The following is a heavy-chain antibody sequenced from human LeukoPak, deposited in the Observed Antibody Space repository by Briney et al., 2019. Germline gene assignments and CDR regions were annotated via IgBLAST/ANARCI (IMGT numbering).Heavy chain of an antibody. Sequence: LGSLSLTSAVSRGSISSYYWSWIRQPAGPGLGWRGGFFYSGSIYYNPTLKHRVTISVATSKTQISLKLSSVTAADTAAYYCARQGRGTWKLPSYYFDYWGQGTLVTVSS. J-gene: IGHJ4*02. CDR3: ARQGRGTWKLPSYYFDY. V-gene: IGHV4-59*05. CDR2: FFYSGSI. CDR1: RGSISSYY. D-gene: IGHD1-26*01.